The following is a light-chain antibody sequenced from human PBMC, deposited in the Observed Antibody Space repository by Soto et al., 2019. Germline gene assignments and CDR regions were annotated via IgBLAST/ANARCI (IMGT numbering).Light chain of an antibody. J-gene: IGLJ1*01. CDR3: FSYTSSGTYV. V-gene: IGLV2-14*01. Sequence: QSVLTQPASVSGSPGQSITISCTGTSGDVGGYNYVSWYQQHPGKAPKLMIYEVSNRPSGVSNRFSGSKSGNTASLTISGLQAEDETDYYCFSYTSSGTYVFXTGTKVTVL. CDR1: SGDVGGYNY. CDR2: EVS.